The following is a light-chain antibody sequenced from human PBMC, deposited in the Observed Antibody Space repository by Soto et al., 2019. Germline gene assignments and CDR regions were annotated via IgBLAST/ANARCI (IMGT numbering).Light chain of an antibody. CDR1: QTISSW. CDR2: KAS. V-gene: IGKV1-5*03. J-gene: IGKJ1*01. CDR3: QHYNSYSEA. Sequence: DIQMTQSPSTLSGSVGDRVTITCRASQTISSWLAWYQQKPGKAPKLLIYKASTLKSGVPSRFSGSGSGTEFTLTIRSMQTDHFANYSCQHYNSYSEAFGQGTKVDIK.